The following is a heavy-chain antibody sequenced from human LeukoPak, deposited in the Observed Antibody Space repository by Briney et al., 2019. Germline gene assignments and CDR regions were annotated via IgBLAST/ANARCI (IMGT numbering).Heavy chain of an antibody. D-gene: IGHD1-7*01. V-gene: IGHV6-1*01. J-gene: IGHJ4*02. CDR3: ARAWYPWNYPLDY. CDR1: GDSVSSNSAA. CDR2: TCYRSRWYN. Sequence: SQTLSLTCAISGDSVSSNSAAWNWIRQSPSRGLEWLGRTCYRSRWYNDYAVSVESRITINADTSKNQFSLQLNSVTPEDTAVYYCARAWYPWNYPLDYWGRGTLVTVSS.